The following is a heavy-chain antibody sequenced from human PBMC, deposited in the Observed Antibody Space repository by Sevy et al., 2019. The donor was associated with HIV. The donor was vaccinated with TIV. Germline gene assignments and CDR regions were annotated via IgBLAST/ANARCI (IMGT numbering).Heavy chain of an antibody. CDR1: GFTFSSYW. CDR2: IKQDGSEK. Sequence: VGSLRLSCAASGFTFSSYWMSWVRQAPGKGLEWVANIKQDGSEKYYVDSVKGRFTISRDNAKNSLYLQMNSLRAEDTAVYYCARVGYCSSTSCRRDAFDIWGQGTMVTVSS. CDR3: ARVGYCSSTSCRRDAFDI. D-gene: IGHD2-2*03. V-gene: IGHV3-7*01. J-gene: IGHJ3*02.